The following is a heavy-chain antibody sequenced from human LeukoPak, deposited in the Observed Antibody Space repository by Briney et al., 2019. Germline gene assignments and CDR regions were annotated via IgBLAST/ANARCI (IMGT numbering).Heavy chain of an antibody. CDR3: AKLIIVGATTSDY. CDR1: GFTFSSYG. Sequence: TGGSLRLSCAASGFTFSSYGMHWVRQAPGRGLEGVAVISYDGSNKYYADSVKGRFTISRDNSKNTLYLQMNSLRAEDTAVYYCAKLIIVGATTSDYWGQGTLVTVSS. D-gene: IGHD1-26*01. V-gene: IGHV3-30*18. J-gene: IGHJ4*02. CDR2: ISYDGSNK.